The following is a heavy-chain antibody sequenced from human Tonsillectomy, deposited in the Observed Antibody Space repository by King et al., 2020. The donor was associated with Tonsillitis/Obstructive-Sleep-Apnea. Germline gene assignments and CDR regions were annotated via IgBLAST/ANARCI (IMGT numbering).Heavy chain of an antibody. V-gene: IGHV4-59*08. CDR3: ARPGYSYGVDI. Sequence: VQLQESGPGLVKPSETLSLTCTVSGGSISSYYWSWIRQPPGKGLEWIGYIYYSGSTNYNPSLKSRVTISVDTSKNQFSLKLSSVTAADTAVYYCARPGYSYGVDIWGQGTMVTVSS. CDR2: IYYSGST. J-gene: IGHJ3*02. D-gene: IGHD5-18*01. CDR1: GGSISSYY.